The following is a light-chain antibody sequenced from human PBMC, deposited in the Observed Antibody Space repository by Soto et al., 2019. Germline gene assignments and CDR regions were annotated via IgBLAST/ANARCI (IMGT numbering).Light chain of an antibody. CDR3: QQCSNWPPIA. CDR2: DAS. CDR1: QSVSSSY. J-gene: IGKJ5*01. V-gene: IGKV3D-20*02. Sequence: EIVLTQSPGTLSLSPGERATLPCRASQSVSSSYLAWYQQRPGQAPRLLIYDASKRAPGIPARFSGSGSGTDFTLTISSLEPEDFAVYYCQQCSNWPPIAFGQGTRLEIK.